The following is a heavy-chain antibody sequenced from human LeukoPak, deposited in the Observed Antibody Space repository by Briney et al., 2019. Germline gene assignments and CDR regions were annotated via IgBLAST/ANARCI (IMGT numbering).Heavy chain of an antibody. CDR1: GFTFDEYA. Sequence: PGGSLRLSCAASGFTFDEYAMHWVRQAPGKGLEWVSGISWNSGSIVYADSVKGRFTISRDNAKNSLYLQMNSLRAEDTAVYYCAKDNGSRIIYNWFDPWGQGTLVTVSS. D-gene: IGHD2-15*01. CDR3: AKDNGSRIIYNWFDP. V-gene: IGHV3-9*01. J-gene: IGHJ5*02. CDR2: ISWNSGSI.